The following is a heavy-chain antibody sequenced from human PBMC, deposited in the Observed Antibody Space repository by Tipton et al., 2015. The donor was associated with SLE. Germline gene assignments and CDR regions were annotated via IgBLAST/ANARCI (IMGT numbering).Heavy chain of an antibody. CDR3: ATNTAYYYYYYMDV. CDR2: IYTSGST. J-gene: IGHJ6*03. D-gene: IGHD2/OR15-2a*01. CDR1: GGSISSGSYY. Sequence: TLSLTCTVSGGSISSGSYYWSWIRQPAGKGLEWIGRIYTSGSTNYNPSLKSRVTISVDTSKNQFSLRLGSVTAADTAVYYCATNTAYYYYYYMDVWGKGTTVTVSS. V-gene: IGHV4-61*02.